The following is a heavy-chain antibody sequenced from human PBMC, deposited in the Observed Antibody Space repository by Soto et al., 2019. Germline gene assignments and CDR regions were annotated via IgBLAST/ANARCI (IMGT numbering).Heavy chain of an antibody. CDR3: ARDYYDSGGYLKGGDAFDI. V-gene: IGHV1-18*01. CDR1: GYTFTNYG. CDR2: IGVYTGNT. Sequence: QVQLVQSGAEVKKPGASVKVSCKASGYTFTNYGLSWVRQAPGQGLEWMAWIGVYTGNTKYAQKLQGRVTMTTDTXRSXAXKELRSLKSDDTAVYYCARDYYDSGGYLKGGDAFDIWGQGTMVTVSS. D-gene: IGHD3-22*01. J-gene: IGHJ3*02.